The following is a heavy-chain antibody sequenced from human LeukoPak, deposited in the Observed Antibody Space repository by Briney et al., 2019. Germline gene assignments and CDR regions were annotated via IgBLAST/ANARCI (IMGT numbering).Heavy chain of an antibody. Sequence: SETLSLTCTVSGGSISSYYWSWIRQPPGKGLEWIGYIYYSGSTNYNPSLKSRVTISVDTSKNQFSLKLSSVTAADTAVYYCARLERYDILTGYYDGGDYFDYWGQGTLVTVSS. D-gene: IGHD3-9*01. CDR2: IYYSGST. CDR3: ARLERYDILTGYYDGGDYFDY. CDR1: GGSISSYY. J-gene: IGHJ4*02. V-gene: IGHV4-59*08.